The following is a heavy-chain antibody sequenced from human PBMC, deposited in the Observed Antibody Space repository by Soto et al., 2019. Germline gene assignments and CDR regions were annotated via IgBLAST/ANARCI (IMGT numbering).Heavy chain of an antibody. CDR3: ARVVGRFDPLDI. CDR2: IYYSGST. CDR1: GGSISSGGYY. V-gene: IGHV4-31*03. Sequence: PSETLSLTCTVSGGSISSGGYYWSWIRQHPGKGLEWIGYIYYSGSTYYNPSLKSRVTISVDTSKNQFSLKLSSVTAADTAVYYCARVVGRFDPLDIWGQGTMVTVSS. D-gene: IGHD3-16*01. J-gene: IGHJ3*02.